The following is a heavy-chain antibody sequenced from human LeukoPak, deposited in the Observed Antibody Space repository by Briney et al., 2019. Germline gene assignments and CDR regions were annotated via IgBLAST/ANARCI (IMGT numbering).Heavy chain of an antibody. Sequence: SETLSLTCTVSGGSISSYYWSWIRQPPGKGLEWIGYIYYSGSTNYNPSLKSRVTISVDTSKNQFSVKLSSVTAADTAVYYCAREVGAVAGFDYWGQGTLVTVSS. J-gene: IGHJ4*02. D-gene: IGHD6-19*01. CDR3: AREVGAVAGFDY. CDR2: IYYSGST. V-gene: IGHV4-59*01. CDR1: GGSISSYY.